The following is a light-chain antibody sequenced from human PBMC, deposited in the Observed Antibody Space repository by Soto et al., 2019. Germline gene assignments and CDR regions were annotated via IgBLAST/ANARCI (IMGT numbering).Light chain of an antibody. Sequence: QSVLTQPPSVSAAPGQKVTISCSGNSSNIGSNDVSWYQQLPGKAPKLLIYENSQRPSGIPDRFSGSKSGSSAALGITGLQSGDEADYYCGTWASSLIALFGTGTKLTVL. CDR3: GTWASSLIAL. CDR2: ENS. CDR1: SSNIGSND. V-gene: IGLV1-51*02. J-gene: IGLJ1*01.